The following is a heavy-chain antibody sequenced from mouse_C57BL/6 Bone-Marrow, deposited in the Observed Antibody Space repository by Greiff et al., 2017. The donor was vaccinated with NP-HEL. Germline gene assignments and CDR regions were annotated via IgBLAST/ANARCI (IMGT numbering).Heavy chain of an antibody. V-gene: IGHV1-59*01. CDR1: GYTFTSYW. D-gene: IGHD2-1*01. CDR2: IDPSDSYT. J-gene: IGHJ2*01. Sequence: VQLQQPGAELVRPGTSVKLSCKASGYTFTSYWMHWVKQRPGQGLEWIGVIDPSDSYTNYNQKFKGKATLTVDTSSSTAYMQLSSLTSEDSAVYYCARGRGPYGNYGVDYWGQGTTLTVSS. CDR3: ARGRGPYGNYGVDY.